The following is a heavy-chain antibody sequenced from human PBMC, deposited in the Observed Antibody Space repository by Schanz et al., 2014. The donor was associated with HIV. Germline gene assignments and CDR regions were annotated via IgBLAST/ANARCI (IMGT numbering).Heavy chain of an antibody. Sequence: QVQLVESGGGVVQPGRSLRLSCAASGFTFSTKGMHWVRQAPGKGLEWVAVIWYDGSNKYYADSVKGRFTISGDNAYKSLYLQMNSLRAEDTAVYYCARGLTRYSSGWYHFDYWGQGTLVSVSS. V-gene: IGHV3-33*01. CDR1: GFTFSTKG. J-gene: IGHJ4*02. D-gene: IGHD6-19*01. CDR2: IWYDGSNK. CDR3: ARGLTRYSSGWYHFDY.